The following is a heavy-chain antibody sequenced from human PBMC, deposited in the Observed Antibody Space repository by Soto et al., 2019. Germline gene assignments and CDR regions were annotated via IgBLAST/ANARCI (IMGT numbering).Heavy chain of an antibody. D-gene: IGHD1-7*01. Sequence: QVQLQESGPGLVKPSQTLSLTCTVSGASISSGGYYWSWIRQHPGKGLEWIGYIYDNGGAYYSPSLKGRVVISVDRSENQFSLRLSSVTAADTAVYYGARVKGGTTRRAFDSWGQGTLVTVSS. CDR2: IYDNGGA. CDR3: ARVKGGTTRRAFDS. CDR1: GASISSGGYY. V-gene: IGHV4-31*03. J-gene: IGHJ4*02.